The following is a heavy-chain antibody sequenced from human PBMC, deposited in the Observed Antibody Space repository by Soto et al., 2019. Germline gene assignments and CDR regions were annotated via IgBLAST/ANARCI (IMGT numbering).Heavy chain of an antibody. V-gene: IGHV3-15*07. CDR3: THHYYYDSSGYYTLVDY. Sequence: GGSLRLSCAASGFTFSNAWMNWVRQAPGKGLEWVGRIKSKTDGGTTDYAAPVKGRFTISRDDSKNTLYLQMNSLKTEDTAVYYCTHHYYYDSSGYYTLVDYWGQGTLVTVSS. CDR1: GFTFSNAW. D-gene: IGHD3-22*01. J-gene: IGHJ4*02. CDR2: IKSKTDGGTT.